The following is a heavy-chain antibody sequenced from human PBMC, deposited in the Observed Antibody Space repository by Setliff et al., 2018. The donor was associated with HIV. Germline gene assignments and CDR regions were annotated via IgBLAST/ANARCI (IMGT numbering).Heavy chain of an antibody. CDR2: ISSSSSYI. CDR3: AREGGGGSGSYFWFDP. Sequence: GGSLRLFCAASGFTFSTYSMNWVRQVAGKGLVWVSSISSSSSYIYYADSVKGRFLISRDNAKNLVYLLMNSLIDEDTAVYYCAREGGGGSGSYFWFDPWGQGTLVTVSS. CDR1: GFTFSTYS. V-gene: IGHV3-21*04. J-gene: IGHJ5*02. D-gene: IGHD3-10*01.